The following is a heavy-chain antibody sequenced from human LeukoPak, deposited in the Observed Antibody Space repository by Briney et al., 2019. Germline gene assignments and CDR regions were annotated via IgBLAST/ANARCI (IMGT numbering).Heavy chain of an antibody. V-gene: IGHV3-30*02. D-gene: IGHD2-15*01. CDR3: AKGGYFSGGRCYYFDY. CDR1: GFTFSTYG. J-gene: IGHJ4*02. Sequence: GGSLRLSFAASGFTFSTYGMHWVRQAPGKGLEWVAFIRYDGSNKYYADSVKGRFTISRDNSKNTLYLQMNSLRAEDTAVYYCAKGGYFSGGRCYYFDYWGQGTLVTVSS. CDR2: IRYDGSNK.